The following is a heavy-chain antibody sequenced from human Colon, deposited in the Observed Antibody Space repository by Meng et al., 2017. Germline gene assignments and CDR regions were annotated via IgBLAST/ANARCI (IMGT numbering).Heavy chain of an antibody. J-gene: IGHJ5*02. CDR1: GFTFSSSP. Sequence: GESLKISCAASGFTFSSSPMHWVRQAPGKGLEWVAVMSPDGNYQNYIDSVKGRFTISRDNSKNTLDLQMNGLRAKDTAVHYCVRGKGSSGRAGWFDPWGQGTLVTVSS. D-gene: IGHD3-22*01. CDR2: MSPDGNYQ. V-gene: IGHV3-30*10. CDR3: VRGKGSSGRAGWFDP.